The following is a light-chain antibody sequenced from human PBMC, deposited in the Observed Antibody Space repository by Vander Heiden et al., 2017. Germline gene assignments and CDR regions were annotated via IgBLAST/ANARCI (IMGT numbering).Light chain of an antibody. V-gene: IGKV3-15*01. CDR3: QQYNSWPLT. Sequence: EIVMTQSPATLSVSPGERATLSCRASQIISSNLAWYQQKPGQAHRLLIYGASTRATGIPARFSGSGSGTEFTLTIASLQSEDFAVYYCQQYNSWPLTFGGGTKVEIK. CDR1: QIISSN. CDR2: GAS. J-gene: IGKJ4*01.